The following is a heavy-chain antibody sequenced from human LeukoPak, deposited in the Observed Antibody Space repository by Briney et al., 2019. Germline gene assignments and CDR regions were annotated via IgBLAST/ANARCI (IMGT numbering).Heavy chain of an antibody. Sequence: PGRSLRLSCAASGFTFSSYGMHWVRRAPGKGLEWVAVISYDGSNKYYADSVKGRFTISRDNSKNTLYLQMNRLRAEDTAVYYCAKELRGYSYGLRNNWFDPWGQGTLVTVSS. CDR2: ISYDGSNK. CDR1: GFTFSSYG. J-gene: IGHJ5*02. D-gene: IGHD5-18*01. V-gene: IGHV3-30*18. CDR3: AKELRGYSYGLRNNWFDP.